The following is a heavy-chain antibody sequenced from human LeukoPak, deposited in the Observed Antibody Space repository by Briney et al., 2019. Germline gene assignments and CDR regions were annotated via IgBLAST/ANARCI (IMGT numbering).Heavy chain of an antibody. V-gene: IGHV1-2*02. J-gene: IGHJ3*02. CDR2: INPNSGGT. CDR3: ARGRHYCSSTSCYGGNLDDAFDI. Sequence: ASVKVSCKASGYTFTAYYMHWVRQAPGQGLEWMGWINPNSGGTNYAQMFQGRVTMTRDTSISTAFMELSRLRSDDTAVYYCARGRHYCSSTSCYGGNLDDAFDIWGQGTMVTVSS. CDR1: GYTFTAYY. D-gene: IGHD2-2*01.